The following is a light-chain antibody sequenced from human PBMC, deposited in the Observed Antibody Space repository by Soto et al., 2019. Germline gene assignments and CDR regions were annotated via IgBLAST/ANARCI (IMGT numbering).Light chain of an antibody. Sequence: DVVMTQSQLSLAVTLGEPASISCRSSQSLVHSDGNTYLNWFQQRPGQSPRRLIKKVSDWDSGGPDRFRGSGSGTDFTLKISRVEAEDVGFDYCMQATHWPYTFGQGTQLEI. CDR3: MQATHWPYT. V-gene: IGKV2-30*02. CDR1: QSLVHSDGNTY. J-gene: IGKJ2*01. CDR2: KVS.